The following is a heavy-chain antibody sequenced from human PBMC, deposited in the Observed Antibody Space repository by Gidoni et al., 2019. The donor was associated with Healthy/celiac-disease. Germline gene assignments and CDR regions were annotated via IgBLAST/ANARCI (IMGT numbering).Heavy chain of an antibody. CDR3: ARGRMIYDSSGYDGDY. Sequence: QVQQVQSGAEVKKPGASVKVYCKASGDTFTSYDINWVRQATGQGLEWMRWMNPNSGNTGYAQKFQGRVTMTMNTSISTAYMELSSLRSEDTAVYYCARGRMIYDSSGYDGDYWGQGTLVAVSS. J-gene: IGHJ4*02. CDR1: GDTFTSYD. CDR2: MNPNSGNT. D-gene: IGHD3-22*01. V-gene: IGHV1-8*01.